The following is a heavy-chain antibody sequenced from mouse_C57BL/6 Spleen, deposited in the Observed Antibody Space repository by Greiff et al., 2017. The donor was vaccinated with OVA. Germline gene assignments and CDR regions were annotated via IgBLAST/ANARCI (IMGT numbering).Heavy chain of an antibody. V-gene: IGHV5-12*01. CDR2: ISNGGGST. CDR3: ARGGGYNWYFDV. CDR1: GFTFSDYY. J-gene: IGHJ1*03. Sequence: EVKLQESGGGLVQPGGSLKLSCVASGFTFSDYYMYWVRQTPEKRLEWVAYISNGGGSTYYPDTVKGRFTMSRDNAKNTLYLQMRRLKSEDTAMYYCARGGGYNWYFDVWGTGTTVTVSS. D-gene: IGHD2-2*01.